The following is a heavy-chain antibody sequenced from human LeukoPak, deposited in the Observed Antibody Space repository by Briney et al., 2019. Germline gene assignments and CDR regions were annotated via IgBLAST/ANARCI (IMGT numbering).Heavy chain of an antibody. Sequence: PGGSLRLSCVASTYSFGSYAFAWVRQAPGKGLEWVSTICGRGDSVYYADFVKGRFTVSRDNSKNTVYLQMNSLRAEDTAVHYCAKVYGLSRGVIPQKYFDSWGQGTLVTVSS. D-gene: IGHD3-10*01. CDR3: AKVYGLSRGVIPQKYFDS. J-gene: IGHJ4*02. V-gene: IGHV3-23*01. CDR2: ICGRGDSV. CDR1: TYSFGSYA.